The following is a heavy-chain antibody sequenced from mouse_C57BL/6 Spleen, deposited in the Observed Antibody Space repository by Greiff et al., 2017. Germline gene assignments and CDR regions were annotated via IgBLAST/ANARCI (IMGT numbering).Heavy chain of an antibody. CDR1: GYSITSGYY. CDR2: ISYDGSN. J-gene: IGHJ3*01. D-gene: IGHD1-1*02. V-gene: IGHV3-6*01. Sequence: EVQLQESGPGLVKPSQSLSLTCSVTGYSITSGYYWNWIRQFPGNKLEWMGYISYDGSNNYNPSLKNPITITRDTSKNQFFLKLNSVTSEDTATYYCSRGEYYGPFGYWGQGTLVTVSA. CDR3: SRGEYYGPFGY.